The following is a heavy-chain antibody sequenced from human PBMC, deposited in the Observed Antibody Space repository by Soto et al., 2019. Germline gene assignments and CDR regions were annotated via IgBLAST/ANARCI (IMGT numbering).Heavy chain of an antibody. CDR3: ARIGDCGGDCYAFDI. D-gene: IGHD2-21*02. CDR1: AFTLTDYY. V-gene: IGHV3-11*01. Sequence: QVQLVESGGGSVKPGGSLRLSCEASAFTLTDYYMSWGRQAPGKGLEWLSYISNSGNTIYYADSVKGRFTISRDSAKNSLFLQMNSLRAEDTAVYYCARIGDCGGDCYAFDIWGQGTMVSVSS. J-gene: IGHJ3*02. CDR2: ISNSGNTI.